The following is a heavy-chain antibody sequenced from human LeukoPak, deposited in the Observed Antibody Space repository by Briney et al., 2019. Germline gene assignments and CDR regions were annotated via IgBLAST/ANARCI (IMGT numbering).Heavy chain of an antibody. CDR1: GDSASSNSAA. CDR3: AREISKPFWSGYYHNYYYYYMDV. Sequence: SQTLSLTCAISGDSASSNSAAWNWIRQSPSRGLEWLGRTYYRSKWYNDYAVSVKSRITINPDTSKNQFSLQLNSVTPEDTAVYYCAREISKPFWSGYYHNYYYYYMDVWGKGTTVTVSS. CDR2: TYYRSKWYN. V-gene: IGHV6-1*01. J-gene: IGHJ6*03. D-gene: IGHD3-3*01.